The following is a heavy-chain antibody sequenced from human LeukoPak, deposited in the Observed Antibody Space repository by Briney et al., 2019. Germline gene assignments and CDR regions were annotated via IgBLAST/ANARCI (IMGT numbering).Heavy chain of an antibody. CDR3: ARLVLNNWFDP. Sequence: SETLSLTCTVSGGSISSYYWSWIRQPPGKGLEWIGYIYYSGSTNYNPSLKSRVTISVDTSKNQFSLKLSSVTAADTAVYYCARLVLNNWFDPWGQGTLVTVSS. CDR2: IYYSGST. J-gene: IGHJ5*02. CDR1: GGSISSYY. D-gene: IGHD5/OR15-5a*01. V-gene: IGHV4-59*08.